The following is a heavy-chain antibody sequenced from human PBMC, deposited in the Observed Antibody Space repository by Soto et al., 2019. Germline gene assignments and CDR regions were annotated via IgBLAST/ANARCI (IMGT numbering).Heavy chain of an antibody. J-gene: IGHJ6*02. V-gene: IGHV5-51*01. CDR1: GYKFTSYW. CDR3: ARTSAAGKYYYGMDV. D-gene: IGHD6-13*01. Sequence: PGESLKISCKGSGYKFTSYWIGWVRQMPGKGLEWMGIIYPGDSDTRYSPSFQGQVTISADKSISTAYLQWSSLKASDAAMYYCARTSAAGKYYYGMDVWGQGTTVTVSS. CDR2: IYPGDSDT.